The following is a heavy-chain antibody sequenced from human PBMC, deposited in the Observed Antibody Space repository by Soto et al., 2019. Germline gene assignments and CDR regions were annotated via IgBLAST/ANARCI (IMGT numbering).Heavy chain of an antibody. CDR3: ASNYGGNSY. V-gene: IGHV1-69*02. D-gene: IGHD4-17*01. Sequence: QVQLVQSGAEVKKPGSSVKVSCKASGGTVSYYTISWVRQAPGQGLEWMGRIIPILGIANYAQKFQGRVTITADKSTSTVYMELSSLRSEDTAVYYCASNYGGNSYWGQGTLVTVSS. CDR1: GGTVSYYT. J-gene: IGHJ4*02. CDR2: IIPILGIA.